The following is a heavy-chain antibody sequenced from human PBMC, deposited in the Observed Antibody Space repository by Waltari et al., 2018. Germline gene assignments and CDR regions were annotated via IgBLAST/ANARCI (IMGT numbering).Heavy chain of an antibody. Sequence: EVQLVQSGAEVKKPGESLKISCKGSGYSFTSYWIGWVRQMPGKGLEWMGIIYPGDSDTRYSPSFQGQVTISADKSISTAYLQWSSLKASDTAMYYCATGPVLSPLNTRKKKDAFDIWGQGTMVTVSS. CDR1: GYSFTSYW. CDR2: IYPGDSDT. CDR3: ATGPVLSPLNTRKKKDAFDI. V-gene: IGHV5-51*01. J-gene: IGHJ3*02.